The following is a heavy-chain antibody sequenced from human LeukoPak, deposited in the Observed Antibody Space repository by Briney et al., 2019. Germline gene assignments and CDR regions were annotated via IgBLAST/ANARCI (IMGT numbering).Heavy chain of an antibody. D-gene: IGHD1-1*01. CDR2: ISGSGGNT. J-gene: IGHJ4*02. CDR3: ATDRPHPRNEPTNFDY. CDR1: GFTFSNFA. Sequence: GGSLGLSCAASGFTFSNFAMSWVRQAPGKGLEWVSAISGSGGNTYYADSVKGRFTISRDNSKNTLYLQMNSLRAEDTAVYYCATDRPHPRNEPTNFDYWGQGTPDPVSS. V-gene: IGHV3-23*01.